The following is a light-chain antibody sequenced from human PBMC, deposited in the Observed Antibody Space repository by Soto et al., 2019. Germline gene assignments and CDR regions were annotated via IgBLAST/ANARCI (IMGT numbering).Light chain of an antibody. CDR2: GNS. CDR3: QSYDSSVSGSV. Sequence: QSVLTQPPSVSGAPGQRVTISCTGSSSNIGAGYHVHWYQQLPGTAPKFLIYGNSNRPSGVPDRFSGSKSGTSASLAITGLQAEDEADYYCQSYDSSVSGSVFGGGTKLTVL. V-gene: IGLV1-40*01. J-gene: IGLJ3*02. CDR1: SSNIGAGYH.